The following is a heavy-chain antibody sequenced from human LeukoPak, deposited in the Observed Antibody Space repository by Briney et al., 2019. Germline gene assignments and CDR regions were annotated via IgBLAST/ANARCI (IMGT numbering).Heavy chain of an antibody. J-gene: IGHJ4*02. V-gene: IGHV3-49*04. D-gene: IGHD3-22*01. CDR1: GFTFGDYA. CDR2: IRSKAYGETT. CDR3: TRDNYDSSGYYSFFDY. Sequence: PGGSLRLSCTASGFTFGDYAMSWVRQAPGKGLEWVGFIRSKAYGETTEYAASVKGRFTISRDDSKSIAYLQMNSLKTEDTAVYYCTRDNYDSSGYYSFFDYWGQGTLVTVSS.